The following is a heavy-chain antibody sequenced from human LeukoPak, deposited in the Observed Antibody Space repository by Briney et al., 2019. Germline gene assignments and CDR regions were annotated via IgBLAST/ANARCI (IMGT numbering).Heavy chain of an antibody. V-gene: IGHV4-34*01. Sequence: TASETLSLTCAVYGGSFSGYYWSWIRQSPGKGLEWLGGINHSGSTNYNPSLKSRVTISIDTSKNQFSLNVNSVTAADTAIYYCAIKRGLRESGWFDPWGQGALVTVSS. J-gene: IGHJ5*02. CDR2: INHSGST. CDR1: GGSFSGYY. D-gene: IGHD3-10*01. CDR3: AIKRGLRESGWFDP.